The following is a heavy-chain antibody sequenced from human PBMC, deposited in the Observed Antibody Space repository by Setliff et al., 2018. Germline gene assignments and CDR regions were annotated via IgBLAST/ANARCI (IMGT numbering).Heavy chain of an antibody. Sequence: SETLSLTCTVSDVSISGYYWSWIRQPPGKGLEWIGYIYSSGSTNNNPSLKSRATISVDTSKNQFSLKLSSVTAADTAVYYCARAAKYDSSGYYGFWFDPWGQGTRVTVS. CDR3: ARAAKYDSSGYYGFWFDP. V-gene: IGHV4-59*01. CDR1: DVSISGYY. CDR2: IYSSGST. J-gene: IGHJ5*02. D-gene: IGHD3-22*01.